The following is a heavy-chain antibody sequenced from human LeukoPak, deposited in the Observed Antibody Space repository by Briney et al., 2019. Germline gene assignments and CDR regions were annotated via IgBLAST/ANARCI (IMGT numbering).Heavy chain of an antibody. D-gene: IGHD1-1*01. V-gene: IGHV5-51*01. CDR2: IYPSDSDT. CDR3: ARPGGSLNDLEY. Sequence: GESLKISCKGSGYSFTNSWIGWVRQMPGKGLEWMGIIYPSDSDTRYSPSFQGQVTISADKSINTAYLQWGSLKASDTAIYYCARPGGSLNDLEYWGQGTLVTVSS. J-gene: IGHJ4*02. CDR1: GYSFTNSW.